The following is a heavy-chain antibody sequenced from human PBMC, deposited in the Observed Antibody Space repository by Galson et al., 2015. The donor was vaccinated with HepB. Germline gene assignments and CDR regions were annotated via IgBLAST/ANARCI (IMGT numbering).Heavy chain of an antibody. V-gene: IGHV3-33*01. CDR2: IWYDGSNK. J-gene: IGHJ3*02. D-gene: IGHD3-22*01. CDR1: GFTFSSYG. CDR3: ARVRLTADAFDI. Sequence: SLRLSCAASGFTFSSYGMHWVRQAPGKGLEWVAVIWYDGSNKYYADSVKGRFTISRDNSKNTLYLQMNSLRAEDTAVYYCARVRLTADAFDIWGQGTMVTVSS.